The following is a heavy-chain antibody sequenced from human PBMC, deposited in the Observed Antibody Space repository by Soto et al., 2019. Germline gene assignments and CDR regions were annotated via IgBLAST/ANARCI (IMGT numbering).Heavy chain of an antibody. D-gene: IGHD2-15*01. CDR1: GFTFSSYA. V-gene: IGHV3-23*01. CDR3: AKCPSVVELGLYYYGMDV. CDR2: ISGSGAGT. Sequence: GGSLRLSCAASGFTFSSYAMSWVRQAPGKGLEWVSAISGSGAGTYYADSVKGRFTISRDNSKNTLYLQMNSLRAEDTAFYYCAKCPSVVELGLYYYGMDVWGQGTTVTVSS. J-gene: IGHJ6*02.